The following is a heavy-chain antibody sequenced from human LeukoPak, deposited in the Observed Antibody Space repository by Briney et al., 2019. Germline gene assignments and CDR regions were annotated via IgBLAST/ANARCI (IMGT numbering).Heavy chain of an antibody. J-gene: IGHJ4*02. V-gene: IGHV1-2*02. CDR1: GHTFTVYY. Sequence: ASVKVSCKASGHTFTVYYLHWVRQAPGQGLEWMGWINPNSGGTNYAQKFQGRVTLTRDTSMSTAYMEISRLTSDDTAVYYCARDNLEASWGSPGDYWGQGTLVTVSS. CDR2: INPNSGGT. CDR3: ARDNLEASWGSPGDY. D-gene: IGHD2-2*01.